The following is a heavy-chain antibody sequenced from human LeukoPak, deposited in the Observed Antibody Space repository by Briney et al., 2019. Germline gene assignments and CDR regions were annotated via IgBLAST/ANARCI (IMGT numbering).Heavy chain of an antibody. V-gene: IGHV4-4*07. CDR1: GGSISSYY. CDR3: ARLVITMVRGDNWFDP. D-gene: IGHD3-10*01. Sequence: SETLSLTCTVSGGSISSYYWSWIRQPAGKGLEWIGRIYSSGSTNYNPSLKSRVTMSVDTSKNQFSLKLSSVTAADTAVYYCARLVITMVRGDNWFDPWGQGTLVTVSS. J-gene: IGHJ5*02. CDR2: IYSSGST.